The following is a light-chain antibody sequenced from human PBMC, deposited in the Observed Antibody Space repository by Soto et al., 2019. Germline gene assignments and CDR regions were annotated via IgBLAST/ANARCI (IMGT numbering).Light chain of an antibody. V-gene: IGKV3-11*01. CDR3: QQRGNWPPT. Sequence: EIVLTQSPATLSLSPGERATLSCRASQSVSSYLAWYQQNPGQAPRLLIYDASNRATGIPARFSGSGSGTDFTLTISSLEREEFAVYYCQQRGNWPPTFGGGTKVEIK. J-gene: IGKJ4*01. CDR1: QSVSSY. CDR2: DAS.